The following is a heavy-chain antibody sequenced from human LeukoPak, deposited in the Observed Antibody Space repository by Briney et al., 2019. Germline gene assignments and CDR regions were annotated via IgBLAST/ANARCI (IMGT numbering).Heavy chain of an antibody. V-gene: IGHV3-30-3*02. CDR1: GFTFSSYA. CDR2: ISYDGSNK. D-gene: IGHD2-21*01. J-gene: IGHJ4*02. Sequence: SGGSLRLSCAASGFTFSSYAMHWVRQAPGKGLEWVAVISYDGSNKYHADSVKGRFTISRDNSKNTLYLQMNSLRAEDTALYYCAKPGEASNYYFDYWGQGALVTVSS. CDR3: AKPGEASNYYFDY.